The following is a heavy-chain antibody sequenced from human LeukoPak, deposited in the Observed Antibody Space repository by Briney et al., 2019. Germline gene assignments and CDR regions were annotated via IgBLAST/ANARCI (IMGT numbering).Heavy chain of an antibody. J-gene: IGHJ5*02. CDR2: IIPIFGTA. CDR1: GGTLSSYA. Sequence: ASVKVSCKASGGTLSSYAISWVRQAPGQGLEWMGGIIPIFGTANYAQKFQGRVTITADKSTSTAYMELSSLRSEDTAVYYCASSLGYCTNGVCYPGYNWFDPWGQGTLVTASS. CDR3: ASSLGYCTNGVCYPGYNWFDP. V-gene: IGHV1-69*06. D-gene: IGHD2-8*01.